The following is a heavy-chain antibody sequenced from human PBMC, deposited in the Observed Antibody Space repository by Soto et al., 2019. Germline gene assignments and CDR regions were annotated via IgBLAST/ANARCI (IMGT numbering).Heavy chain of an antibody. CDR2: IYYSGST. D-gene: IGHD3-22*01. CDR3: ASLPYYYDSSGNPGLQDAFDI. J-gene: IGHJ3*02. CDR1: GGSISSSDYY. Sequence: SETLSLTCTVSGGSISSSDYYWSWTRQPAGKGLEWIGYIYYSGSTYYNPSLKSRVTISVDTSKNQFSLKLSSVTAADTAVYYCASLPYYYDSSGNPGLQDAFDIWGQGTMVTVSS. V-gene: IGHV4-30-4*01.